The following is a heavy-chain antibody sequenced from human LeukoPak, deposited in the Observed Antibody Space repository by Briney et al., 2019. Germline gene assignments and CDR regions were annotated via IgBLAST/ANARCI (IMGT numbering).Heavy chain of an antibody. CDR3: ARWKSLKGTFDY. CDR1: GFTSSNYA. J-gene: IGHJ4*02. Sequence: GGSLRLSCAASGFTSSNYAMNWVRQAPGKGLEWVAVISYDGNKKYYADSVKGRFTISRDNSKNTLYLQMNSLRAEDTAVYYCARWKSLKGTFDYWGRGTLVTVSS. V-gene: IGHV3-30*04. CDR2: ISYDGNKK. D-gene: IGHD1-7*01.